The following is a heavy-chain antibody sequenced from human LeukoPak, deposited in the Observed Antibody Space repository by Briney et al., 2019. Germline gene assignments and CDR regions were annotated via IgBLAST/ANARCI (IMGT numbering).Heavy chain of an antibody. J-gene: IGHJ4*02. CDR3: AKGPVVTLDS. CDR2: IRNKRDGGTP. CDR1: GFSFTNAW. Sequence: PGGSLRLSCVASGFSFTNAWMGWVRQAPGKGLEWVGRIRNKRDGGTPDYAAPVRGRFSISRDDSRDTLYLQMDSLKVEDTAVYYCAKGPVVTLDSWGQGTLVSVSS. V-gene: IGHV3-15*01. D-gene: IGHD4-23*01.